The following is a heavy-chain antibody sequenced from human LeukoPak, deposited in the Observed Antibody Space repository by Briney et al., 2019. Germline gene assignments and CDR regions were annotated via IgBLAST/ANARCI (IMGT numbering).Heavy chain of an antibody. CDR3: ARDRIRGYGYGITNYFDY. J-gene: IGHJ4*02. V-gene: IGHV1-69*05. CDR2: IIPIFGTA. Sequence: SVKVSCKASGGTFSSYAISWVRQAPGQGLEWMGRIIPIFGTANYAQKFQGRVTITTDESTSTAYTELSSLRSEDTAVYYCARDRIRGYGYGITNYFDYWGQGTLVTVSS. D-gene: IGHD5-18*01. CDR1: GGTFSSYA.